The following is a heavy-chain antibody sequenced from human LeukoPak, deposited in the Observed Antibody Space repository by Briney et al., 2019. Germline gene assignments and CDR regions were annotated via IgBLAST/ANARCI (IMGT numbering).Heavy chain of an antibody. V-gene: IGHV3-64*01. D-gene: IGHD3-22*01. J-gene: IGHJ4*02. CDR2: ISNDGGRT. CDR3: ARALRSGYYDY. Sequence: PRGSLRLSCAASGFTFSNYDMHWVRQAPGKGLEYVSAISNDGGRTYYANSVRGRFTISRGNSKNTLYLQMGSLRAEDMAVYYCARALRSGYYDYWGQGTLVTVSS. CDR1: GFTFSNYD.